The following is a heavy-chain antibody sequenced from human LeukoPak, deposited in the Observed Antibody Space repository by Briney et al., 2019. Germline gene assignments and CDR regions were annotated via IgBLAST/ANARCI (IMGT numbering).Heavy chain of an antibody. V-gene: IGHV4-59*01. CDR1: GGSLRSYY. J-gene: IGHJ4*02. CDR2: IYYSGST. CDR3: SRRVGGSGSYEDS. Sequence: PSETLSLTCTVSGGSLRSYYWSWIRQPPGKGLEWIGYIYYSGSTNYNPSLRSRVIISVDTSKNQFSLKLSSVTAADTAVYYCSRRVGGSGSYEDSWGQGTLVTVSS. D-gene: IGHD3-10*01.